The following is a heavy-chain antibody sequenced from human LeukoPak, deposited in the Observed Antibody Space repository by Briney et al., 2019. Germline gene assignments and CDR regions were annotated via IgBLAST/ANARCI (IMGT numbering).Heavy chain of an antibody. D-gene: IGHD3-10*01. V-gene: IGHV3-11*05. Sequence: WGSVRLSCAASAFTFSDYYMSWIRQAPGKGLEWVSYISSSSSYTNYADSVKGRFTISRDNAKNSLYLQMNSLRADDTAVYYCARGRARGVAVPLDYWGQGT. CDR2: ISSSSSYT. CDR3: ARGRARGVAVPLDY. J-gene: IGHJ4*02. CDR1: AFTFSDYY.